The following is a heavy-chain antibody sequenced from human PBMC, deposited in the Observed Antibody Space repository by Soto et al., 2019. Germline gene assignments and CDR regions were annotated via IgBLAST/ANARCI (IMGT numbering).Heavy chain of an antibody. D-gene: IGHD4-17*01. V-gene: IGHV4-30-2*01. CDR3: ARGDTYGDYGVLYYYYGMDV. Sequence: SETLSLTCAVSGGSISSGGYSWSWIRQPPGKGLEWIGYIYHSGSTYYNPSLKSRVTISVDTSKNQFSLKLSSVTAADTAVYYCARGDTYGDYGVLYYYYGMDVWGQGTTVTVSS. CDR2: IYHSGST. J-gene: IGHJ6*02. CDR1: GGSISSGGYS.